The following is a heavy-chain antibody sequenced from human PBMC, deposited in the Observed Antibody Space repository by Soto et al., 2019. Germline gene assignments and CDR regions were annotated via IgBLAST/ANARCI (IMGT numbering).Heavy chain of an antibody. J-gene: IGHJ4*02. V-gene: IGHV3-21*01. CDR3: AKDRGYSNPSAFDY. CDR2: ISCSSSFI. Sequence: GSLRLSCAASGFTFSTYSMNWVRQAPGRGLEWVSSISCSSSFIYYADSVKGRFTISRDNAKNSLFLQMSSLRAEDTAVYYCAKDRGYSNPSAFDYWGQGTLVTLSS. D-gene: IGHD4-4*01. CDR1: GFTFSTYS.